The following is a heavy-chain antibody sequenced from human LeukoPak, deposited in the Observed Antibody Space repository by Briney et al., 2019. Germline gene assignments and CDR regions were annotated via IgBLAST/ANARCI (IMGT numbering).Heavy chain of an antibody. CDR1: GFIFSRYR. CDR3: ARDGGYCSGGSCYSNYYYGMDV. CDR2: ISSSSSYI. V-gene: IGHV3-21*01. D-gene: IGHD2-15*01. Sequence: PGGSLRLSCAASGFIFSRYRIHWVRQAPGKGLEWVSSISSSSSYIYYADSVKGRFTISRDNAKNSLYLQMNSLRAEDTAVYYCARDGGYCSGGSCYSNYYYGMDVWGQGTTVTVSS. J-gene: IGHJ6*02.